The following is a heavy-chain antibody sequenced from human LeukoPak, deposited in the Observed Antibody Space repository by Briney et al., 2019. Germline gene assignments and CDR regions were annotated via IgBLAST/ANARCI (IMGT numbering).Heavy chain of an antibody. CDR2: MNPNSGNT. CDR1: GYTFTSYD. CDR3: ARLISSSWFLDY. Sequence: GASVKVSCKASGYTFTSYDINWVRQATGQGLEWMGWMNPNSGNTGYAQKFQGRVTMTRNTSISTAYMELSSLRSEDTAVYYCARLISSSWFLDYRGQGTLVTVSS. J-gene: IGHJ4*02. V-gene: IGHV1-8*01. D-gene: IGHD6-13*01.